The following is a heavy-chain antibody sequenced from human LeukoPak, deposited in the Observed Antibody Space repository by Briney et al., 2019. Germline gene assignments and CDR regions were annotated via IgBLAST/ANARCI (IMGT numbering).Heavy chain of an antibody. J-gene: IGHJ4*02. CDR1: GYTFTTYG. V-gene: IGHV1-18*01. Sequence: ASVKVSCKSSGYTFTTYGITWMRQAPGQGLEWMGWISTDNGDTNYAQKLQGRVTMTTDTSTSTAYMELRSLRSDDTAVYYCAREGLGELTLDCWGQGTLVTVSS. CDR2: ISTDNGDT. D-gene: IGHD3-16*01. CDR3: AREGLGELTLDC.